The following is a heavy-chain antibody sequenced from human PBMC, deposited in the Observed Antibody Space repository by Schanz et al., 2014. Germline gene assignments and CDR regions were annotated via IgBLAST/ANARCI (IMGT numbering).Heavy chain of an antibody. CDR1: GYTFTTYY. V-gene: IGHV1-46*03. J-gene: IGHJ3*02. CDR2: INPSVGNT. Sequence: QVQLVQSGAEVKKPGVSVKVSCKASGYTFTTYYIHWFRQAPGQGLEWMGLINPSVGNTNYAQKFRGRVTMTRDTSTSTVYMELSSLRSEDTAVYFCARGPSTGAFDIWGQGTMVNVSS. CDR3: ARGPSTGAFDI.